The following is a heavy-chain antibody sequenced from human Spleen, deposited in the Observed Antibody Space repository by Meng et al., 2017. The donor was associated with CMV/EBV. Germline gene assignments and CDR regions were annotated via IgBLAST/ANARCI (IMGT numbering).Heavy chain of an antibody. CDR3: AKDYGGISSADYYYGMDV. CDR1: GFSFSSYW. J-gene: IGHJ6*02. Sequence: GESLKISCAASGFSFSSYWMTWVRQAPGKGLEWVAFIQYGGSNKYYADSVKGRFTISRDNSKNTLYLQMSSLRAEDTSVYYCAKDYGGISSADYYYGMDVWGQGTTVTVSS. D-gene: IGHD6-6*01. V-gene: IGHV3-30*02. CDR2: IQYGGSNK.